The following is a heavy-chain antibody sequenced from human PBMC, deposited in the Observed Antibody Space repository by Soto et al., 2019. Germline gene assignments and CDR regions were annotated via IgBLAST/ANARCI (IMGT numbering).Heavy chain of an antibody. CDR3: ARGGTYYDFRSGYSYYYYGMDV. J-gene: IGHJ6*02. CDR1: GGSISSGDYY. D-gene: IGHD3-3*01. Sequence: TLSLTCTVSGGSISSGDYYWSWIRQPPGKGLEWIGYIYYSGSTYYNPSLKSRVTISVDTSKNQFSLKLSSVTAADTAVYYCARGGTYYDFRSGYSYYYYGMDVWGQGTTVTVSS. CDR2: IYYSGST. V-gene: IGHV4-30-4*01.